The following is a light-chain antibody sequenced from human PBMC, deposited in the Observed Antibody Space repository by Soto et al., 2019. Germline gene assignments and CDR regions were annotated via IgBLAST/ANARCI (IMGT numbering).Light chain of an antibody. CDR2: DAS. J-gene: IGKJ2*01. Sequence: EIVLTQSPATLSLSPGEIATLSCRASQSVSSYLAWYQQKPGQAPRLLIYDASNRATGIPARFSGSGSGTDFTLTISSLEPEDFAVYYCQQRSNWPSYTFGQGTKVDIK. CDR3: QQRSNWPSYT. CDR1: QSVSSY. V-gene: IGKV3-11*01.